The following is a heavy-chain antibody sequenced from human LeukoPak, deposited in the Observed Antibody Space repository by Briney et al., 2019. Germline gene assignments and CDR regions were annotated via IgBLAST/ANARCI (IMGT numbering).Heavy chain of an antibody. CDR2: IYYSGST. D-gene: IGHD1-26*01. Sequence: SETLSLTCTVSGGYISNYYWSWIRQPPGKGLEWIGYIYYSGSTNYNPSLKSRVTISVDTSKNLFSLKVSSVTAADTAVYYCARGRSNYYGMDVWGQGTTVTVSS. J-gene: IGHJ6*02. CDR3: ARGRSNYYGMDV. CDR1: GGYISNYY. V-gene: IGHV4-59*01.